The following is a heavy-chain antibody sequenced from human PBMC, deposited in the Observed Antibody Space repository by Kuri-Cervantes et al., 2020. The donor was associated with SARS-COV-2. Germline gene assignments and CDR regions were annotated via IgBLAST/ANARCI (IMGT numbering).Heavy chain of an antibody. CDR1: GGTFSSYA. V-gene: IGHV1-18*01. J-gene: IGHJ4*02. D-gene: IGHD2-2*01. CDR3: ALVVPAATLDY. Sequence: ASVKVSCKASGGTFSSYAISWVRQAPGQGLEWMGGISAYNGNTNYAQKLQGRVTMTTDTSTSTAYMELRSLRSDDTAVYYCALVVPAATLDYWGQGTRVTGAS. CDR2: ISAYNGNT.